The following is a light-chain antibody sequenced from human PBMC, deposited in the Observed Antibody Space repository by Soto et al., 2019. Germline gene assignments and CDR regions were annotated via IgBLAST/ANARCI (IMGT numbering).Light chain of an antibody. Sequence: QSALTQPPSVSGSPGQSVTISCTGTSSDVGSYNRVSWYQQPPGTAPKLMIYEVSNRPSGVPDRFSGSKSGNTASLTISGLQAEDEADYYCSSYTSSSTNWVFSGGTKLTVL. V-gene: IGLV2-18*02. CDR3: SSYTSSSTNWV. CDR2: EVS. J-gene: IGLJ3*02. CDR1: SSDVGSYNR.